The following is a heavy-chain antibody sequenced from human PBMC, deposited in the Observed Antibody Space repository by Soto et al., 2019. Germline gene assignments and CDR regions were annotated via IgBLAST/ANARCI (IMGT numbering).Heavy chain of an antibody. CDR2: IYYSGST. V-gene: IGHV4-61*01. J-gene: IGHJ4*02. CDR3: ASGKYYYDSSGYYNY. Sequence: PSETLSLTCTVSGGSVSSGSYYWSWIRQPPGKGLEWIGYIYYSGSTNYNPSLKSRVTISVDTSKNQFSLKLSSVTAADTAVYYRASGKYYYDSSGYYNYWGQGTLVTVSS. CDR1: GGSVSSGSYY. D-gene: IGHD3-22*01.